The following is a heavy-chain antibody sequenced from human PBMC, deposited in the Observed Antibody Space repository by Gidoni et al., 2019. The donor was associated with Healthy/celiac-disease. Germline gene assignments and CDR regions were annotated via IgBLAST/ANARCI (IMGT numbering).Heavy chain of an antibody. Sequence: EVQLLESGGGLVQPGGSLRLSCAASGFTFSSHPISWLSQAPGKGLEWVSAITASGGSTYFADSVKGRFTVSRDNSKNTLYLQMNSLRVEDTAVYYCSKGLRTSTDGGQGTLVTVSS. D-gene: IGHD1-1*01. CDR3: SKGLRTSTD. CDR1: GFTFSSHP. J-gene: IGHJ4*02. V-gene: IGHV3-23*01. CDR2: ITASGGST.